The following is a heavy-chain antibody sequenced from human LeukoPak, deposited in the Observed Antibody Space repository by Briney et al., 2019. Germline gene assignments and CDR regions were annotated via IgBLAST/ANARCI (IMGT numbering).Heavy chain of an antibody. J-gene: IGHJ4*02. CDR1: GASFSSSTYY. CDR3: ARHAGGISATGTRPFDY. Sequence: SETLSLTCTVSGASFSSSTYYWGWIRQPPGKGLEWIGSIYYSGSTYYNPSLKSRVTMSVDTSKNQFSLELSSVTAADTAVYYCARHAGGISATGTRPFDYWGQGTLVSVSS. V-gene: IGHV4-39*01. CDR2: IYYSGST. D-gene: IGHD6-13*01.